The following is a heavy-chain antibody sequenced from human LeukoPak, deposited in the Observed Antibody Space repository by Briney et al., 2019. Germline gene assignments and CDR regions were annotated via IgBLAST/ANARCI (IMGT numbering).Heavy chain of an antibody. CDR3: ARGPSYYYDSSGYYGLWDY. D-gene: IGHD3-22*01. Sequence: SQTLSLTCAISGDSVSSNSFAWNWIRQSPSRGLEWLGRTYYRSKWYNDYALSVKSRITINPDTSKNQFSLQLNSVTPEDTAVYYCARGPSYYYDSSGYYGLWDYWGQGTLVTVSS. V-gene: IGHV6-1*01. J-gene: IGHJ4*02. CDR1: GDSVSSNSFA. CDR2: TYYRSKWYN.